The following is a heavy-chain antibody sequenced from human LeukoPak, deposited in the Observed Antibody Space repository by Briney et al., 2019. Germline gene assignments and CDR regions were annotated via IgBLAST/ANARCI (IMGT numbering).Heavy chain of an antibody. V-gene: IGHV4-59*01. CDR2: IYYSGST. CDR3: ARGETGTYNWFDP. D-gene: IGHD7-27*01. Sequence: SETLSLTCTVSGGSISSYYWSWIRQPPGKGLEWIGYIYYSGSTNYNPSLKSRVTISVDTSKNQFSLKLSSVTAADTAVYYCARGETGTYNWFDPWGQGTLVTVSS. CDR1: GGSISSYY. J-gene: IGHJ5*02.